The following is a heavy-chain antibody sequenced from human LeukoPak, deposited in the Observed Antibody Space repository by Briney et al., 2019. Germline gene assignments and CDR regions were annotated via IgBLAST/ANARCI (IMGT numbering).Heavy chain of an antibody. CDR1: GFTFNRCW. D-gene: IGHD2-21*02. CDR2: INPDGRDT. V-gene: IGHV3-7*01. CDR3: TSWGDTTAEYFQR. J-gene: IGHJ1*01. Sequence: GGSLRLSCVVSGFTFNRCWMNWVRQAPGKGLEWVAHINPDGRDTYYVDSVKGRFTISRDNAGNSMYLQMNSLKVEDTAVYYCTSWGDTTAEYFQRWGQGTLVTVSS.